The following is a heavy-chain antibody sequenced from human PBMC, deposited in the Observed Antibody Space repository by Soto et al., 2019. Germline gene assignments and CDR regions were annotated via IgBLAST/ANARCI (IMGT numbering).Heavy chain of an antibody. D-gene: IGHD3-3*01. CDR1: GGSFSGYY. V-gene: IGHV4-34*01. CDR3: ARDPNTYDFWAGSFYYHGVHV. Sequence: PSETLSLTCAVYGGSFSGYYWSWIRQPPGKGLEWIGEINHSGSTNYNPSLKSRVTISVDTSKNQFSLKLSSVTAADTAVYFCARDPNTYDFWAGSFYYHGVHVWGQGTPVTVSS. J-gene: IGHJ6*02. CDR2: INHSGST.